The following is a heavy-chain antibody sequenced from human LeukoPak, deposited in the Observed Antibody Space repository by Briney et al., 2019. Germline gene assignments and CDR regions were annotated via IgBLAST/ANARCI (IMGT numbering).Heavy chain of an antibody. CDR1: GFTFANYA. D-gene: IGHD3-3*01. J-gene: IGHJ3*02. CDR2: ISGSGSST. Sequence: GGSLRLSCAASGFTFANYAMTWVRQAPGKGLEWVSVISGSGSSTFYADSVRGRFTISRDNTKNTVYLQMNSLRAEDTAVYYCAKDNRVLEWLLSDAFDIWGQGTKVAVSS. CDR3: AKDNRVLEWLLSDAFDI. V-gene: IGHV3-23*01.